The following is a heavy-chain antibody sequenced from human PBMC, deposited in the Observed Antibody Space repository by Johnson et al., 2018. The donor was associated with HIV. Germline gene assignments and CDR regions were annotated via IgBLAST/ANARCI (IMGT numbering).Heavy chain of an antibody. CDR1: GFTVSASS. Sequence: VQLVESGGGLIQPGGSLRLSCAASGFTVSASSMIWVRQAPGEGLTWVSLIYTGDSTSYADSVKGRFTISTDTSKNSLYLQMNSLRADDTAVYYCATGYYNFWGAYSHDAFDVWGQGTMVTVSS. CDR3: ATGYYNFWGAYSHDAFDV. V-gene: IGHV3-53*01. CDR2: IYTGDST. D-gene: IGHD3-3*01. J-gene: IGHJ3*01.